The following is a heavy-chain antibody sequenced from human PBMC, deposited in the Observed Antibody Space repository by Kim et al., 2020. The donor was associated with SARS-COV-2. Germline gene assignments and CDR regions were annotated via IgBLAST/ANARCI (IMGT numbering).Heavy chain of an antibody. V-gene: IGHV3-73*01. Sequence: GGSLRLSCAASDFTFSDYVMHWVRQASGKGLEWVVRIRSKSKIYATQSAGSVKGRFTISRDDSQNKAYFPMNHLQTEYTAIYYCTRGHGTSSACWVAID. J-gene: IGHJ3*02. CDR3: TRGHGTSSACWVAID. CDR1: DFTFSDYV. CDR2: IRSKSKIYAT. D-gene: IGHD1-1*01.